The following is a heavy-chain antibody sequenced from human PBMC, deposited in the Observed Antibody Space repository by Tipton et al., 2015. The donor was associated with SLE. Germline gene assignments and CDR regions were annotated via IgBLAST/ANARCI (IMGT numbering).Heavy chain of an antibody. Sequence: PGLVKPSETLSLTCSVSGGSISSSTYYWSWIRQPAGKGLEWIGRIYFSGSTNYNPSLKSRVTMSVDTSKNQFSLKLTSVTAADTAVYYCASSAYGYGDYVDWYFDLWGRGTLVTVSS. CDR3: ASSAYGYGDYVDWYFDL. CDR1: GGSISSSTYY. D-gene: IGHD4-17*01. J-gene: IGHJ2*01. V-gene: IGHV4-61*10. CDR2: IYFSGST.